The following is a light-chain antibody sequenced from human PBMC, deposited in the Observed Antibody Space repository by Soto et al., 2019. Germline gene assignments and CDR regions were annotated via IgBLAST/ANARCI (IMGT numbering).Light chain of an antibody. Sequence: EIVLTQSPGTLSLSPGERATLSCRASQSVIGRQLAWYQHKPGQAPRLLIYGVSSRATGIPDRFTGSGSGTDVTLTISRLEPEDGAVFYCQVYGPSPPITFGQGTRLEIK. CDR3: QVYGPSPPIT. CDR1: QSVIGRQ. CDR2: GVS. V-gene: IGKV3-20*01. J-gene: IGKJ5*01.